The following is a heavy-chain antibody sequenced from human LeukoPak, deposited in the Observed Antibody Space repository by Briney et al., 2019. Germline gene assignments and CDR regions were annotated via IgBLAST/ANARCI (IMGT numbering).Heavy chain of an antibody. V-gene: IGHV3-23*01. D-gene: IGHD1-1*01. Sequence: GGSLRLSCTGSGFTFSSYPLSGVRQAPGKGLEWVSAIRNSGSNTYYGDSVRGRFTISRDKSKNTLYLQMNTLRAEDTAVYYCATTKSARRYFDYWGQGTLVTVSS. CDR2: IRNSGSNT. J-gene: IGHJ4*02. CDR1: GFTFSSYP. CDR3: ATTKSARRYFDY.